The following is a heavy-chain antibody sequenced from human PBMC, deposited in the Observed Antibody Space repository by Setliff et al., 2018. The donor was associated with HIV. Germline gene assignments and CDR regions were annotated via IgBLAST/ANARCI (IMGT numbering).Heavy chain of an antibody. J-gene: IGHJ6*02. D-gene: IGHD6-19*01. CDR3: ARVAHSSSYHYYGMDV. CDR1: GGTFSSYA. Sequence: SVKVSCKASGGTFSSYAISWVRQAPGQGLEWMGAIIPMFGTGFYAQKFQGRVTITTDESRTTSYMELSSLRFEDTAVYFCARVAHSSSYHYYGMDVWGQGTTVTVSS. CDR2: IIPMFGTG. V-gene: IGHV1-69*05.